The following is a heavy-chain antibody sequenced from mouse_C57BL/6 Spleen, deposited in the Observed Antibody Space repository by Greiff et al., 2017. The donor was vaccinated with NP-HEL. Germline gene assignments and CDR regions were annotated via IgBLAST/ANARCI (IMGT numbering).Heavy chain of an antibody. V-gene: IGHV1-82*01. D-gene: IGHD1-1*01. CDR2: IYPGDGDT. J-gene: IGHJ2*01. CDR1: GYAFSSSW. Sequence: VQLQQSGPELVKPGASVKISCKASGYAFSSSWMNWVKQRPGKGLEWIGRIYPGDGDTNYNGKFKGKATLTADKSSSTAYMQLSSLTSEDSAVYFCARFDGSSHFDYWGQGTTLTVSS. CDR3: ARFDGSSHFDY.